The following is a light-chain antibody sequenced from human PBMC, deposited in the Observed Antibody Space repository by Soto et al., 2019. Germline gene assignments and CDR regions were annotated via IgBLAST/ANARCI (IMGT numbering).Light chain of an antibody. CDR1: QSVSSSY. CDR3: QQYGSSPFT. V-gene: IGKV3-20*01. J-gene: IGKJ3*01. CDR2: GAS. Sequence: EIVLTQAPGTLSLSPGERATLSCRASQSVSSSYLAWYQQKPGQAPRLLIYGASSRATGIPDRFSGSGSGTEFTLTISRLEPEDVAVYYCQQYGSSPFTFGPGNKVDIK.